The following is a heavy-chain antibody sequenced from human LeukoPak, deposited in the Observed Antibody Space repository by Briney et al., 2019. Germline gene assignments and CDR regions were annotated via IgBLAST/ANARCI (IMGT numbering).Heavy chain of an antibody. J-gene: IGHJ4*02. CDR3: AREVDIVATRPFDY. D-gene: IGHD5-12*01. CDR1: GGSISSSSYY. V-gene: IGHV4-39*07. Sequence: PSETLSLTCTVSGGSISSSSYYWGWIRQPPGKGLEWIGSIYYSGSTYYNPSLKSRVTISVDTSKNQFSLKLSSVTAADTAVYYCAREVDIVATRPFDYWGQGTLVTVSS. CDR2: IYYSGST.